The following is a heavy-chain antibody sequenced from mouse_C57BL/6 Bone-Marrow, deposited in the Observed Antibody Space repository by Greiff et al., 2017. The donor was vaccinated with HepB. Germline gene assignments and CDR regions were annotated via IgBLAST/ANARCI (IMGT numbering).Heavy chain of an antibody. V-gene: IGHV5-2*01. CDR1: EYEFPSHD. CDR2: INSDGGST. Sequence: EVKVVESGGGLVQPGESLKLSCESNEYEFPSHDMSWVRKTPEKRLELVAAINSDGGSTYYPDTMERRFIISRDNTKKTLYLKMSSLRSEDTALYYCERVYDGYWYFDVWGTGTTVTVSS. CDR3: ERVYDGYWYFDV. J-gene: IGHJ1*03. D-gene: IGHD2-3*01.